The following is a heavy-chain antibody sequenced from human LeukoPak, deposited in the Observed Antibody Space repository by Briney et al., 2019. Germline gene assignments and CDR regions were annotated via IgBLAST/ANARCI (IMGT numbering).Heavy chain of an antibody. V-gene: IGHV1-69*05. D-gene: IGHD5-24*01. CDR2: IIPIFGTA. Sequence: VASVKVSCKASGGTFSSYAISWVRQAPGQGLEWMGGIIPIFGTANYAQKFQGRVTITTDESTSTAYMELSSLRSEDTAVYYCARGERWLQLDYWGQGALVTVSS. CDR1: GGTFSSYA. J-gene: IGHJ4*02. CDR3: ARGERWLQLDY.